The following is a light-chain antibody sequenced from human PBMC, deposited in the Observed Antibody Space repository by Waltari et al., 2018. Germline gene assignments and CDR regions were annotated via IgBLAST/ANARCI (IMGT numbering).Light chain of an antibody. J-gene: IGLJ2*01. CDR3: YSAADNNPVV. V-gene: IGLV3-27*01. CDR2: KDS. CDR1: VLATKY. Sequence: SYELTQPSSVSVSPGQTARITCSGAVLATKYAGWFQQKPGQAPVLGIYKDSERPSGIPGRFSGSSSGTTVTLTISGAQVEDEADYYCYSAADNNPVVFGGGTKLTVL.